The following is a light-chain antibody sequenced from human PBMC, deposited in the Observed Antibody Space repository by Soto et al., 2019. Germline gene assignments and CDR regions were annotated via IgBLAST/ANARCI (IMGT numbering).Light chain of an antibody. CDR3: KQYNSYSWT. Sequence: DIQRTQSPSTLSASVGDRVTITCRASQSISSWLAWYQQKPGKAPKLLIYDASSLESGVPSRFSGSGSGTEFTLTISSMQPDDFATYYCKQYNSYSWTFGQGTKVDIK. J-gene: IGKJ1*01. CDR1: QSISSW. CDR2: DAS. V-gene: IGKV1-5*01.